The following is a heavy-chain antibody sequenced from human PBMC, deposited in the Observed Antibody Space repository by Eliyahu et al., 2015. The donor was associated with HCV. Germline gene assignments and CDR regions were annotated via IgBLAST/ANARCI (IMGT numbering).Heavy chain of an antibody. Sequence: QVQLQESGPGLVKPSETLSLTCXVSGGSITXXYWSWXRPPPGKGLEWIGYIHYSGSTNYNPSLKSRVTISVDTSKNQFSLNLTSVTAADTATYYCASGGGGIAVTGTGGWFDPWGQGTLVTVSS. CDR3: ASGGGGIAVTGTGGWFDP. V-gene: IGHV4-59*01. CDR2: IHYSGST. D-gene: IGHD6-19*01. CDR1: GGSITXXY. J-gene: IGHJ5*02.